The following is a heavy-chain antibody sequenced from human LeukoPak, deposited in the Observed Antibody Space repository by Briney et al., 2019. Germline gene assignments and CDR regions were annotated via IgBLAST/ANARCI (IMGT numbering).Heavy chain of an antibody. CDR2: MNPNSGNT. Sequence: ASVKVSCKXSGYTFTSNDINWVRQATGQGLEWMGWMNPNSGNTGYAQKFQGRVTITRNTSISTAYMELSSLRSEDTAVYYCAKDRLSGTFDGFDIWGQGTMVTVSS. V-gene: IGHV1-8*03. D-gene: IGHD2-15*01. CDR1: GYTFTSND. J-gene: IGHJ3*02. CDR3: AKDRLSGTFDGFDI.